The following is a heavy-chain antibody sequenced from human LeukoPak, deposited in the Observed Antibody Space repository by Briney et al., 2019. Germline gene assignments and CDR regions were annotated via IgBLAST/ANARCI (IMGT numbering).Heavy chain of an antibody. V-gene: IGHV1-69*05. J-gene: IGHJ6*03. CDR2: IIPIFGTA. CDR1: GCTFSSYA. D-gene: IGHD3-10*01. CDR3: ARTWFGELLSYYYMDV. Sequence: SVKVSCKASGCTFSSYAISWVRQAPGQGLEWMGGIIPIFGTANYAQKFQGRVTITTDESTSTAYMELSSLRSEDTAVYDCARTWFGELLSYYYMDVWGKGTTVTVSS.